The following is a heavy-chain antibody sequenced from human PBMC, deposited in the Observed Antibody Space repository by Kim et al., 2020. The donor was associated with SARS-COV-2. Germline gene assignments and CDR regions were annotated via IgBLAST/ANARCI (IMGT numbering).Heavy chain of an antibody. V-gene: IGHV3-30*01. J-gene: IGHJ6*02. D-gene: IGHD2-8*02. Sequence: RFTISRDNSKNTLYLQKNSLRAEDTAVYYCARDSHVVYAILSDYCYGMDVWGQGTTVTVSS. CDR3: ARDSHVVYAILSDYCYGMDV.